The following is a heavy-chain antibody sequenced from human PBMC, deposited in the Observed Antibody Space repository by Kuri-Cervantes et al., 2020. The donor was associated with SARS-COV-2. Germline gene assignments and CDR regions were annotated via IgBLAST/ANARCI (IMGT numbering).Heavy chain of an antibody. D-gene: IGHD2-15*01. CDR3: TRDKVVDY. V-gene: IGHV3-7*01. J-gene: IGHJ4*02. CDR1: GFTFSSYW. Sequence: GESLKISCAASGFTFSSYWMSWVRQAPGKGLEWVANIKQDGSEKYYVDSVKGRFTISRDNAKNSLYLQMNSLRAEDTAVYYCTRDKVVDYWGQGTLVTVSS. CDR2: IKQDGSEK.